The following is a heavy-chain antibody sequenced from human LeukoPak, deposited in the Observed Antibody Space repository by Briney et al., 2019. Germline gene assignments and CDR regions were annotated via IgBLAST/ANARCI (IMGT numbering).Heavy chain of an antibody. CDR3: AKLGSPRAY. Sequence: PSETLSLTCTVSGGSIGTYYWSWIRQPPGKGLEWIGHIYYFEKTDYNPSLESRVNISVDAAKNHFSLKLRSVTPLDTAVYDCAKLGSPRAYWGQGILVTVSS. V-gene: IGHV4-59*01. CDR2: IYYFEKT. CDR1: GGSIGTYY. D-gene: IGHD7-27*01. J-gene: IGHJ4*02.